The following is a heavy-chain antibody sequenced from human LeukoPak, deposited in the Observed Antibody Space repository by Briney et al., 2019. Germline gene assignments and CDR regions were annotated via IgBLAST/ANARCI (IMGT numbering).Heavy chain of an antibody. D-gene: IGHD2-15*01. V-gene: IGHV3-30-3*01. J-gene: IGHJ4*02. CDR3: AKDSWAWGDMVY. Sequence: PGRSLRLSCAASGFTFSSYAMHWVRQAPGKGLEWVAVISYDGSNKYYADSVKGRFTISRDNSKNTLYLQMNSLRAEDTAVYYCAKDSWAWGDMVYWGQGTLVTVSS. CDR1: GFTFSSYA. CDR2: ISYDGSNK.